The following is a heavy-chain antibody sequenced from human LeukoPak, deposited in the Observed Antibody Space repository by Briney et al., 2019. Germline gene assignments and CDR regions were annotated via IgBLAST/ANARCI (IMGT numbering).Heavy chain of an antibody. V-gene: IGHV3-21*01. Sequence: GGSLRLSCAASGFTFSSYAMSWVRQAPGKGLEWVSSISTSGSYMYYADSMKGRFTISRDNAKNSLYLQINSLRAEDTAVYYCARGGVYNSSGYSDYWGQGTLVTVSS. D-gene: IGHD3-22*01. CDR2: ISTSGSYM. J-gene: IGHJ4*02. CDR3: ARGGVYNSSGYSDY. CDR1: GFTFSSYA.